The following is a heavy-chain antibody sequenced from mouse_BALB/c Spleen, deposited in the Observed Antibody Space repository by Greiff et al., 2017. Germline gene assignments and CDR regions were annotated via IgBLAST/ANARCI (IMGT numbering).Heavy chain of an antibody. Sequence: EVMLVESGAELVKPGASVKLSCTASGFNIKDTYMHWVKQRPEQGLEWIGRIDPANGNTKYDPKFQGKATITADTSSNTAYLQLSSLTSEDTAVYYCATLIITTVVAPFDYWGQGTTLTVSS. D-gene: IGHD1-1*01. J-gene: IGHJ2*01. CDR3: ATLIITTVVAPFDY. CDR1: GFNIKDTY. CDR2: IDPANGNT. V-gene: IGHV14-3*02.